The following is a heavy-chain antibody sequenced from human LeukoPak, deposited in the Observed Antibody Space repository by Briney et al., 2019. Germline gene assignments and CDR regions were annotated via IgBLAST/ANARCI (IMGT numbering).Heavy chain of an antibody. J-gene: IGHJ6*02. CDR3: ASLLWSEGGMDV. D-gene: IGHD3-10*01. V-gene: IGHV1-8*01. CDR1: GYTFTSYD. CDR2: MNPNSGNT. Sequence: ASVKVSCKASGYTFTSYDIIWVRQATGQGLEWMGWMNPNSGNTGYAQKFQGRVTMTRNTSISTAYMELSSLRSEDTAVYYCASLLWSEGGMDVWGQGTTVSVSS.